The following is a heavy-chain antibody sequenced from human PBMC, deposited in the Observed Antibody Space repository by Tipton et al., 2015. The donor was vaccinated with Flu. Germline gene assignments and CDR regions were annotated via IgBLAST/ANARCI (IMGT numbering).Heavy chain of an antibody. CDR3: TRAPGSSGYYP. J-gene: IGHJ5*02. D-gene: IGHD3-22*01. CDR2: FHISGNT. CDR1: GASINSGAYY. Sequence: TLSLTCTVSGASINSGAYYWNWIRQPAGKGLEWIGRFHISGNTDYNPSLGRRATISADKSSNQFSLTLTSVTVADTAVYYCTRAPGSSGYYPWGQGILVTVSS. V-gene: IGHV4-61*02.